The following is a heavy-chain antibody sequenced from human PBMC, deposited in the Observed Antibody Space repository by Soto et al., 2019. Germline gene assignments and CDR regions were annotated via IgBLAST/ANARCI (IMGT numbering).Heavy chain of an antibody. J-gene: IGHJ1*01. D-gene: IGHD2-15*01. CDR2: IYYSGST. CDR3: ARHPHPDGGSPGVFQH. V-gene: IGHV4-39*01. Sequence: QLQLQESGPGLVKPSETLSLTCTVSGGSISSSSYYWGWIRQPPGKGLEWIGSIYYSGSTYYNPSLKSRVTISVDTSKNQFSLKLSSVTAADTAVYYCARHPHPDGGSPGVFQHWGQGTLVTVSS. CDR1: GGSISSSSYY.